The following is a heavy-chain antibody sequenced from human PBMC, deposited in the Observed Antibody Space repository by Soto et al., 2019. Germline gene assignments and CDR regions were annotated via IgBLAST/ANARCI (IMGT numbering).Heavy chain of an antibody. J-gene: IGHJ6*02. CDR2: ISSSSSTI. Sequence: GGSLRLSCAASGFTFSSYSMNWVRQAPGKGLEWVSYISSSSSTIYYADSVKGRFTISRDNAKNSLYLQMNSLRAEDTAVYYCVGELLGEYYYYGMDVWGQGTTVTVSS. CDR3: VGELLGEYYYYGMDV. CDR1: GFTFSSYS. D-gene: IGHD1-26*01. V-gene: IGHV3-48*01.